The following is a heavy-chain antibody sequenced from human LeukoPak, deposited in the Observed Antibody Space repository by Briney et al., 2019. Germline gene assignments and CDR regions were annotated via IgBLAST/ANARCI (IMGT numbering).Heavy chain of an antibody. J-gene: IGHJ4*02. CDR3: ARTAIGGNYFDY. V-gene: IGHV6-1*01. CDR1: GHSVSSHTAA. Sequence: SQTLSLTCAIYGHSVSSHTAACNWIRQSPSRGLQRLGRTYYRSKWYNDYAVSVKSRVTINPDTSKNQFSLQLNSVTPEDTAMYYCARTAIGGNYFDYWGQGTLVTVSS. D-gene: IGHD1-26*01. CDR2: TYYRSKWYN.